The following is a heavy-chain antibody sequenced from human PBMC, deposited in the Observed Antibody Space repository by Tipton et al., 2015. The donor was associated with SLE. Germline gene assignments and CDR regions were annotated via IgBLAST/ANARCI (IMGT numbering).Heavy chain of an antibody. V-gene: IGHV4-39*07. Sequence: TLSLTCIVSGASISSRAYYWGWIRQPPGKGLEWIGSIYYSGSTYYNPSLKSRVTISADTSKNQFSLRLSSVTAADTAVYYCARGLSAYSSSWFYYYYVMDVWGQGTTVTVSS. CDR1: GASISSRAYY. D-gene: IGHD6-13*01. J-gene: IGHJ6*02. CDR3: ARGLSAYSSSWFYYYYVMDV. CDR2: IYYSGST.